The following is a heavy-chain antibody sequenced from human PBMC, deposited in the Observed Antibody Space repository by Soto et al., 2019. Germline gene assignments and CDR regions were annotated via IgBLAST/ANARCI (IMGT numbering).Heavy chain of an antibody. CDR2: ISSSSSYI. J-gene: IGHJ4*02. CDR3: ARDPYSGSWPYYFDY. V-gene: IGHV3-21*01. CDR1: GFTFSSYS. Sequence: GGSLRLSCEASGFTFSSYSISWVRQAPGKGLEWVSSISSSSSYIYYAESVKGRFTISRDNAKSSLYLQMNSLRAEDTAVYFCARDPYSGSWPYYFDYWGQGTLVTVSS. D-gene: IGHD1-26*01.